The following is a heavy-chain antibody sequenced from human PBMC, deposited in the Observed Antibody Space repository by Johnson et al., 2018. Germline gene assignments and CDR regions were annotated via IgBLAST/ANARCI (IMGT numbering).Heavy chain of an antibody. CDR1: GFIVSSNY. CDR2: IYSGGST. V-gene: IGHV3-66*01. Sequence: VQLVESGGGLVQPGGSLRLSCEASGFIVSSNYMSWVRQAPGKGLEWVSIIYSGGSTYYADSVKGRFTISRDNSKNTLYLQMNSLRAEDTAVYYCARALLKSGWYLGAFDIWGQGTMVTVSS. J-gene: IGHJ3*02. D-gene: IGHD6-19*01. CDR3: ARALLKSGWYLGAFDI.